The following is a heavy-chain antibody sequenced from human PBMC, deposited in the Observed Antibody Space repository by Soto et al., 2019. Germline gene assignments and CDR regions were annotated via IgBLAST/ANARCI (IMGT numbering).Heavy chain of an antibody. CDR1: GYSFTSYW. CDR2: IDPSDSYT. D-gene: IGHD1-1*01. Sequence: PGESLKISCKGSGYSFTSYWISWVRQMPGKGLEWMGRIDPSDSYTNYSPSFQGHVTISADKSISTAYLQWSSLKASDTAMYYCASTTRRGDYYYYGMDVWGQGTTVTVS. CDR3: ASTTRRGDYYYYGMDV. V-gene: IGHV5-10-1*01. J-gene: IGHJ6*02.